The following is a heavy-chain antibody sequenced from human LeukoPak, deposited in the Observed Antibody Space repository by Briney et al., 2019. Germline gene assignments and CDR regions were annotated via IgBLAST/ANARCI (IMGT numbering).Heavy chain of an antibody. CDR3: ARDYYDSSGYFNNWFDP. Sequence: PSETLSLTCTVSGGSIISSSSSSYYWGWIRQPPGKGLEWVGAIYYSGSTYYNPSLKSRVTISVDTSKSQFSLRLSSVTAADTAVYYCARDYYDSSGYFNNWFDPWGQGILVTVSS. J-gene: IGHJ5*02. V-gene: IGHV4-39*07. D-gene: IGHD3-22*01. CDR1: GGSIISSSSSSYY. CDR2: IYYSGST.